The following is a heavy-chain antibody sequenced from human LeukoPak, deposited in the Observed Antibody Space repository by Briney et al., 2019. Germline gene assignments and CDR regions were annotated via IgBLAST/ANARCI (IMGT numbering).Heavy chain of an antibody. CDR2: IIPILGIA. J-gene: IGHJ6*02. CDR1: GGTFSSYA. CDR3: ATRSYGPGTLYYYYYGMDV. D-gene: IGHD5-18*01. V-gene: IGHV1-69*04. Sequence: SVKVSCKASGGTFSSYAISWVRQAPGQGLEWMGRIIPILGIANHAQKFQGRVTITADKSTSTAYMELSSLRSEDTAVYYCATRSYGPGTLYYYYYGMDVWGQGTTVTVSS.